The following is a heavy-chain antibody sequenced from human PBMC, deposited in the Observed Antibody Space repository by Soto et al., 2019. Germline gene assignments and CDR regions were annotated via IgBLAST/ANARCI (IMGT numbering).Heavy chain of an antibody. CDR1: GYTFTSYY. Sequence: ASVKVSCKASGYTFTSYYMHWVRQAPGQGLEWMGIINPSGGSTSYAQKFQGRVTMTRDTSTSTVYRELSSLRSEDTAVYYCARDGSYYGSVSYPQPGYYHYYGMDVWGQGTTVTVSS. V-gene: IGHV1-46*01. J-gene: IGHJ6*02. CDR2: INPSGGST. D-gene: IGHD3-10*01. CDR3: ARDGSYYGSVSYPQPGYYHYYGMDV.